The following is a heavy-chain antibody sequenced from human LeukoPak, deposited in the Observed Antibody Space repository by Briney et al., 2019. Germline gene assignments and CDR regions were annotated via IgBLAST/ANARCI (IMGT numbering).Heavy chain of an antibody. CDR1: GGTFSSYA. CDR3: ARRVVGVSTTRNWFDP. V-gene: IGHV1-69*13. J-gene: IGHJ5*02. Sequence: ASVKVSCKASGGTFSSYAISWVRQAPGQGLEWMGGIIPIFGTANYAQKFQGRVTITADESTSTAYMELSSLRSEDTAVYYCARRVVGVSTTRNWFDPWGQGTLVTVSS. D-gene: IGHD1-26*01. CDR2: IIPIFGTA.